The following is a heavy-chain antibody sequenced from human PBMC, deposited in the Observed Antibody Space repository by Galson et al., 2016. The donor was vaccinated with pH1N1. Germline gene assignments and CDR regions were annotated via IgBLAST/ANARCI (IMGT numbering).Heavy chain of an antibody. CDR3: TRENHHKFDY. CDR1: RNTFTSHD. J-gene: IGHJ4*02. Sequence: SVKVSCKASRNTFTSHDINWVRQATGQGLEWMGWMNPNSGNTGYAQKFQGKVTFTRNTSIITAYMELSSLRSEDTAAYYCTRENHHKFDYWGQGTLVTVSS. CDR2: MNPNSGNT. V-gene: IGHV1-8*03.